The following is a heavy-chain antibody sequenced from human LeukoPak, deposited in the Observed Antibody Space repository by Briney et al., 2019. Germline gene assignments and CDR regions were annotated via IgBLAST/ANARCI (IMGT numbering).Heavy chain of an antibody. V-gene: IGHV3-64*01. J-gene: IGHJ4*02. CDR2: ISSNGGST. CDR3: ASDLIRDGYNFVCIGY. D-gene: IGHD5-24*01. Sequence: GSLSLSFAASGCPFSSYAMHWVRPAPGKGLEYVSAISSNGGSTYYPNSVKGRFTISRDNSKNTLYLQMGRRRAEEMAVYYCASDLIRDGYNFVCIGYWGQGTLVTVSS. CDR1: GCPFSSYA.